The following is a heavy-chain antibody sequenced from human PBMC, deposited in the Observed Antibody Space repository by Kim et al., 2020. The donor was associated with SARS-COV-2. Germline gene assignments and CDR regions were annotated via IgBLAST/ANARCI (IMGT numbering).Heavy chain of an antibody. D-gene: IGHD3-16*01. CDR1: GYTFTSSD. CDR3: VRNYYVWGTDWFDP. Sequence: ASVKVSCEASGYTFTSSDINWVRQATGQGLEWMGWMNPKSGNTGYAQKFQGRVSMTRDTYITTAYMELSSLRSEDTAVYYCVRNYYVWGTDWFDPWGQGTLVTVSS. J-gene: IGHJ5*02. V-gene: IGHV1-8*01. CDR2: MNPKSGNT.